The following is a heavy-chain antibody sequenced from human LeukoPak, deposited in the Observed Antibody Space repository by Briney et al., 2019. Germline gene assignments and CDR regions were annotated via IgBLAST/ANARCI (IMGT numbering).Heavy chain of an antibody. D-gene: IGHD5-12*01. CDR3: ARGGYSGYDRHAFDI. CDR2: ISLSSSYI. Sequence: PGGSLRLSCVASGFIFSSHSMSWVRQAPGKGLEWVSFISLSSSYIYYTDSVKGRFTISRDNAKNSLSLQMNSLRAEDTAVYYCARGGYSGYDRHAFDIWGQGTMVTVSS. V-gene: IGHV3-21*04. J-gene: IGHJ3*02. CDR1: GFIFSSHS.